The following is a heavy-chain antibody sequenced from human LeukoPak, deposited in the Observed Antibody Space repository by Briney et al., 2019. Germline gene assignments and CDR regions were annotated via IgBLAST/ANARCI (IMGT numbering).Heavy chain of an antibody. V-gene: IGHV4-59*08. CDR1: GGSISSYY. Sequence: PSETLSLTCTVPGGSISSYYWRCIRPPPGKGRGRSGYIYYQGRHNYNTSLKSRVTISVDTSKNQFSLKLSAETAADTAVYYCARQQWRASGVVGGWFVRWGQGTMVSVSS. J-gene: IGHJ5*02. CDR2: IYYQGRH. D-gene: IGHD3-16*01. CDR3: ARQQWRASGVVGGWFVR.